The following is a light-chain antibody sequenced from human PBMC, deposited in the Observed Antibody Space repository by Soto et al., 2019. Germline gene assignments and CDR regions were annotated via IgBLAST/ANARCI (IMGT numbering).Light chain of an antibody. CDR3: QQRRSWPPTIT. CDR2: XAS. CDR1: HSGTTY. J-gene: IGKJ5*01. V-gene: IGKV3-11*01. Sequence: TQSPATLALSPGDGATLAXRASHSGTTYLSWYQQRPGXAARLLXXXASXRATDIPPRFSGSGSGTDFTLTITSLEPEDFAVYYCQQRRSWPPTITFGQGTRLEIK.